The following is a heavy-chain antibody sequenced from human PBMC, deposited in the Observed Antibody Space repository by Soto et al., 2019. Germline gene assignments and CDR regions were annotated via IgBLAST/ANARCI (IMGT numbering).Heavy chain of an antibody. CDR2: INYRGTT. Sequence: QVQLQESGPGLVKPSQTLSLTCTVSGGSINNGDYYWNWIRQHPEKGLEWMGYINYRGTTFYSPYLKSRIIISVDTSKTQFSLKLSSVTAADTAVYYCARDAPGAAPYWGQGTLVTVSS. CDR1: GGSINNGDYY. V-gene: IGHV4-31*03. D-gene: IGHD6-13*01. CDR3: ARDAPGAAPY. J-gene: IGHJ4*02.